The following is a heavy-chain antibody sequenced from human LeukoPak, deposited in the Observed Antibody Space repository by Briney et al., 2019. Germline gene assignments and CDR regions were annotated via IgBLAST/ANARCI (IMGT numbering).Heavy chain of an antibody. V-gene: IGHV3-30*18. J-gene: IGHJ6*03. CDR2: ISYDGSNK. CDR3: AKLWGDSSGWYYYYYMDV. Sequence: GGSLRLSCAASGFTFSSYGMHWVRQAPGKGLEWVAVISYDGSNKYYADSVKGRFTISRDNSKNTLYLQMNSLRAEDTAVYYCAKLWGDSSGWYYYYYMDVWGKGTTVTVSS. D-gene: IGHD6-19*01. CDR1: GFTFSSYG.